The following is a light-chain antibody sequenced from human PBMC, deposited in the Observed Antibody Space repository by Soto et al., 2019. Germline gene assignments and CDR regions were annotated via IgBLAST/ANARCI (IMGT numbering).Light chain of an antibody. CDR1: LSVSSGR. V-gene: IGKV3-20*01. CDR2: GAS. J-gene: IGKJ4*01. CDR3: KQYDSSLF. Sequence: EIVLTQSPGTLSLSLGERATLSCRASLSVSSGRLAWYQQRPGQAPRLLIYGASNRATGISDRCSGSGSGTNLTITISRLEHEDFSLYYCKQYDSSLFFGGGTKVEIK.